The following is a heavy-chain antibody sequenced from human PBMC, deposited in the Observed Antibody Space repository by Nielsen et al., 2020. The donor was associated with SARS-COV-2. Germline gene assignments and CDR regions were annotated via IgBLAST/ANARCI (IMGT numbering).Heavy chain of an antibody. Sequence: GGSLRLSCAASGFTFDDYAMHWVRQAPGKGLEWVSGISWNSGGIGYADSVKGRFTISRDNAKNSLYLQMNSLRAEDTALYYCAVLSGSFDHYFDYWGQGTLVTVSS. CDR3: AVLSGSFDHYFDY. CDR1: GFTFDDYA. CDR2: ISWNSGGI. V-gene: IGHV3-9*01. J-gene: IGHJ4*02. D-gene: IGHD1-26*01.